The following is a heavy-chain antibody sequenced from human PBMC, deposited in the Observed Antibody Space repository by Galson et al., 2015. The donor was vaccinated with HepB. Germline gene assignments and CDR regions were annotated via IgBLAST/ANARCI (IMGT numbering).Heavy chain of an antibody. V-gene: IGHV3-30*03. CDR3: ALQQLAHLFDP. D-gene: IGHD1/OR15-1a*01. J-gene: IGHJ5*02. Sequence: SLRLSCAASGFTFSNYGMHWVRQAPGKGLEWVAVMPYDGSNPNYADSVKGRFTVSRDNSKNTLYLQMSSLRAEDTAVYYCALQQLAHLFDPWGQGTLVTVSS. CDR1: GFTFSNYG. CDR2: MPYDGSNP.